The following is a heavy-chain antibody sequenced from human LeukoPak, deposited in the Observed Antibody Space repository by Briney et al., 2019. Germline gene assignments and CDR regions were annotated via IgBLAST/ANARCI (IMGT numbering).Heavy chain of an antibody. CDR2: ISSSSSYI. CDR1: GFTFSSYS. CDR3: ARSSFARWFDP. D-gene: IGHD6-13*01. J-gene: IGHJ5*02. Sequence: GGSLRLSCAASGFTFSSYSMNWVRQAPGKGLEWVSSISSSSSYIYYADSVKGRFTTSRDNAKNSLYLQMNSLRAEDTAVYYCARSSFARWFDPWGQGTLVTVSS. V-gene: IGHV3-21*01.